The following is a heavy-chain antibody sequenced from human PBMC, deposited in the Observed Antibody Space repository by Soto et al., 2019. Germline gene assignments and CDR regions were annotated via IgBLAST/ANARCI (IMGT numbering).Heavy chain of an antibody. Sequence: EVQLVESGGGLVKPGGSLRLSGAASGFTFTGFTLNWFRQAPGKGFEWVPSISSTTNYIYYGDSMKGRFTISRDNAKNSLYLEMNSLRAEDTAVYYCARESEDLTSNFDYWGQGTLVTVSS. CDR3: ARESEDLTSNFDY. J-gene: IGHJ4*02. CDR1: GFTFTGFT. V-gene: IGHV3-21*06. CDR2: ISSTTNYI.